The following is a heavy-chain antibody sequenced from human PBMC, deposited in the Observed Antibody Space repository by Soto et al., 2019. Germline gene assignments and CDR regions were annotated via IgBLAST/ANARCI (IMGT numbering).Heavy chain of an antibody. D-gene: IGHD2-2*01. J-gene: IGHJ6*02. CDR2: ISGGGSYI. V-gene: IGHV3-21*06. CDR3: ARDAYCHSTSRLYPPHF. Sequence: GGSLRLSCSASGFTCSDDNMRWVRQVPGKGLECVSGISGGGSYIFYADSVQGRFSISRDNAKNSLFLEMNSLRVEDTAVYYCARDAYCHSTSRLYPPHFCAQGTTVIGS. CDR1: GFTCSDDN.